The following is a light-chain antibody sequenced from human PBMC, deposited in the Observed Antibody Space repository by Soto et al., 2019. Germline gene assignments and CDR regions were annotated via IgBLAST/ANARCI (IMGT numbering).Light chain of an antibody. Sequence: EIVLTQSPGSRSLSPGEGATLFCRASQSVSSNFFAWYQQKPGQAPRLLINGASTRATGIPDRFSGSGSGTDFTLTINRLEPEDFAVYYCQQHASSVTFGQGTKVEIK. CDR3: QQHASSVT. CDR1: QSVSSNF. CDR2: GAS. J-gene: IGKJ1*01. V-gene: IGKV3-20*01.